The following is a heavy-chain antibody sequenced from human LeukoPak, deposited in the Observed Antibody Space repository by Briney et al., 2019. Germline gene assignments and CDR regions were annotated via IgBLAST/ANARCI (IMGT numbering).Heavy chain of an antibody. J-gene: IGHJ6*02. CDR2: IYSDSRT. CDR3: ARALVAGGGRRGMDV. CDR1: GFTVSTNF. Sequence: GGSLRLSCAASGFTVSTNFMSWFRQAPGKGLEWVSVIYSDSRTSYADSVRGRFTISRDNSKNMLHLQMSSLRAEDTAVYYCARALVAGGGRRGMDVWGQGTTVTVSS. D-gene: IGHD6-19*01. V-gene: IGHV3-66*01.